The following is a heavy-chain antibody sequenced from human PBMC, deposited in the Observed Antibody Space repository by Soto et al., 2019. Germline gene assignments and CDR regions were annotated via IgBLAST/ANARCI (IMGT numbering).Heavy chain of an antibody. CDR2: IYHSGST. CDR3: ASDNTMVRTFDD. J-gene: IGHJ4*02. D-gene: IGHD3-10*01. CDR1: GGTISRDGYS. Sequence: SATLSLTCLISGGTISRDGYSWSLIRQPQGKDLEWIGYIYHSGSTYYNPSLKSRVTISVDRSKNQFSLKLSSVTAADTAVYYCASDNTMVRTFDDWGKGTRVTVSS. V-gene: IGHV4-30-2*01.